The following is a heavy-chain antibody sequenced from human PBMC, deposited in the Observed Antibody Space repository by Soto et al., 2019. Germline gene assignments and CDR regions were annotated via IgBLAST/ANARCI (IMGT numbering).Heavy chain of an antibody. V-gene: IGHV1-69*06. D-gene: IGHD2-8*01. CDR2: IIPIFGTA. J-gene: IGHJ5*02. CDR3: ARDGCTNGVCYTPYNWFDP. Sequence: SVKVSCKASGGTFSSYAISWVRQAPGQGLEWMGGIIPIFGTANYAQKFQGRVTITADKSTSTAYMELSSLRSEDTAVYYCARDGCTNGVCYTPYNWFDPWGQGTLVTVSS. CDR1: GGTFSSYA.